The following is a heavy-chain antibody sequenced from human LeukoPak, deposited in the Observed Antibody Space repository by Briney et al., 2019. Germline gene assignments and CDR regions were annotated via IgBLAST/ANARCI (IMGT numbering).Heavy chain of an antibody. D-gene: IGHD1-26*01. Sequence: PGGSLRLSCAASEFSFGSYAMSWVRQAPGKGLQWVSGISGSGDSTYYADSVNGRFTISRDNSKNTLYLLMISLRAEDTAVYYCAKGGGSYFRRVTYYYYYMDVWGKGTTVTVSS. V-gene: IGHV3-23*01. J-gene: IGHJ6*03. CDR3: AKGGGSYFRRVTYYYYYMDV. CDR2: ISGSGDST. CDR1: EFSFGSYA.